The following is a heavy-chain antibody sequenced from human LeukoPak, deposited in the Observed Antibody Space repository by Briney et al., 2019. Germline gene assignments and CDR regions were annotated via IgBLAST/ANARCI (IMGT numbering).Heavy chain of an antibody. V-gene: IGHV1-69*05. D-gene: IGHD3-22*01. Sequence: ASVKVSCKASGGTFSSYAISWVRQAPGQGLEWMGGIIPIFGTANYAQKFQGRVTITTDESTSTAYMELSSLRSEDTAVYYCARGDILGVIPYYGMDVWGQGTTVTVSS. CDR1: GGTFSSYA. J-gene: IGHJ6*02. CDR2: IIPIFGTA. CDR3: ARGDILGVIPYYGMDV.